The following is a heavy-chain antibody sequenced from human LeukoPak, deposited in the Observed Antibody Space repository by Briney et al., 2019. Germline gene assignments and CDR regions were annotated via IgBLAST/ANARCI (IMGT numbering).Heavy chain of an antibody. Sequence: ASVKVSCKASGYTFTSYGISWVRQAPGQGLEWMGWISGYNGKTNYAQKLQGRVTMTTDTSTNTAYMELRSLRSDDTAVYYCARDRQAGLRLGELSLWGQGTLVTVSS. CDR3: ARDRQAGLRLGELSL. V-gene: IGHV1-18*01. CDR1: GYTFTSYG. CDR2: ISGYNGKT. J-gene: IGHJ4*02. D-gene: IGHD3-16*02.